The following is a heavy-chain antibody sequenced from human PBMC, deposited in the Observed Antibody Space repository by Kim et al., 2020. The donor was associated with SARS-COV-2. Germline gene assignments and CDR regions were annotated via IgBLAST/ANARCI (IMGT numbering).Heavy chain of an antibody. CDR1: GGSISSSNW. J-gene: IGHJ6*02. Sequence: SETLSLTCAVSGGSISSSNWWSWVRQPPGKGLEWIGEIYHSGSTNYNPSLKSRVTISVDKSKNQFSLKLSSVTAADTAVYYCARVYSSGCYGSYSYGMDVWGQGTTVTVAS. V-gene: IGHV4-4*02. D-gene: IGHD6-19*01. CDR3: ARVYSSGCYGSYSYGMDV. CDR2: IYHSGST.